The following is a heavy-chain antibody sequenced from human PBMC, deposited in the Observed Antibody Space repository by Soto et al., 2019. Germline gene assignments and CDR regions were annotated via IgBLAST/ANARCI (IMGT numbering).Heavy chain of an antibody. CDR2: INPSGGST. CDR3: ARGFIYDSSGYYFAY. Sequence: ASVKVSCKASGYTFTSYYMHWVRQAPGQGIEWMGIINPSGGSTRYAQKFQGRVTMTRDTSTRKVYMELSSLRSEDLVVYYCARGFIYDSSGYYFAYWGKGTLVTVS. J-gene: IGHJ4*02. CDR1: GYTFTSYY. V-gene: IGHV1-46*01. D-gene: IGHD3-22*01.